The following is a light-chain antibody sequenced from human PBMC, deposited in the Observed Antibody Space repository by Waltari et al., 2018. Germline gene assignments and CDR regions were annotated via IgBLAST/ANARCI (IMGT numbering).Light chain of an antibody. CDR1: QSLSGSY. CDR3: QQYSSSPTT. J-gene: IGKJ2*01. V-gene: IGKV3-20*01. Sequence: IVLTQSPGTLSLSPGDRATLSCRASQSLSGSYLAWYQQKPGQAPRLLIYHASSRATGIPPRFSGNGSETDFTLTISSLEPEDFAVYICQQYSSSPTTFGQGTKLDIK. CDR2: HAS.